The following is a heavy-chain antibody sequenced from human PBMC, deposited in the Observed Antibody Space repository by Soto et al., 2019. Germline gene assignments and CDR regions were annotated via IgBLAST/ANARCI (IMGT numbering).Heavy chain of an antibody. CDR1: GFTFSSYS. D-gene: IGHD6-13*01. V-gene: IGHV3-21*01. Sequence: GGSLRLSCAASGFTFSSYSMNWVRQAPGKGLEWVSSISSSSSYIYYADSVKGRFTISRDNAKNSLYLQMNSLRAEDTAVYYCAREIAAAGTDYWGQGTLVTVSS. CDR2: ISSSSSYI. CDR3: AREIAAAGTDY. J-gene: IGHJ4*02.